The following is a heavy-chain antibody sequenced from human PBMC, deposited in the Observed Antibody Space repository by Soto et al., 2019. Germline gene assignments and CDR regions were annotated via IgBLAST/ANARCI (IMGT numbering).Heavy chain of an antibody. D-gene: IGHD3-22*01. CDR3: AKDVRKDYDTGGYFFDF. CDR2: IIIMFGTT. V-gene: IGHV1-69*13. J-gene: IGHJ4*02. Sequence: ASVKVSCKASGGTFSSYGISWVRQAPGQGLEWMGAIIIMFGTTNYAQNFQGRVTITADESTSTVYMELSSLRSEDTAVYYCAKDVRKDYDTGGYFFDFWGQGTQVTVSS. CDR1: GGTFSSYG.